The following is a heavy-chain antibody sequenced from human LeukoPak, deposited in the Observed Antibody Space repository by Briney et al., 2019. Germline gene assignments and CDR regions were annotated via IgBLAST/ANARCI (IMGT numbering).Heavy chain of an antibody. J-gene: IGHJ4*02. CDR1: SGSISSGAYY. D-gene: IGHD1-7*01. V-gene: IGHV4-39*07. CDR3: AREEFGTACFDS. CDR2: IYPSGST. Sequence: SETLSLTCTVSSGSISSGAYYWGWIRQPPGKGLEWVGSIYPSGSTFYNPSLKGRVTISVDTSKNQFYLKLTSVTAADTAVFFCAREEFGTACFDSWGQGTLVTVSS.